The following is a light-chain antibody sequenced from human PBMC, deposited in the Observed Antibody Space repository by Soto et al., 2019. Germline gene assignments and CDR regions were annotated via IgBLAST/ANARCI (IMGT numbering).Light chain of an antibody. V-gene: IGLV1-44*01. J-gene: IGLJ1*01. CDR3: AAWDDSMNGYV. Sequence: GTPGQRVTLSCSGSSSNIESNTVNWYQQLPGTAPKLLIYSNKQRPSGVPDRFSGSKSGTSASLAISGLQSEDEADYYCAAWDDSMNGYVFGTGTKVTVL. CDR1: SSNIESNT. CDR2: SNK.